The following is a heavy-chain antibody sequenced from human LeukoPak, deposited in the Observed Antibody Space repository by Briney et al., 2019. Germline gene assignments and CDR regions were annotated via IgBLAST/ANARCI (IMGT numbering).Heavy chain of an antibody. CDR2: IYYSGST. CDR3: ARASAWYNWNDVSRNPNWYFDL. Sequence: PETLSLTCTVSGGSISSSSYYWGWIRQPPGKGLEWIGSIYYSGSTYYNPSLKSRVTISVDTSKNQFSLKLSSVTAADTAVYYCARASAWYNWNDVSRNPNWYFDLWGRGTLVTVSS. CDR1: GGSISSSSYY. J-gene: IGHJ2*01. V-gene: IGHV4-39*07. D-gene: IGHD1-1*01.